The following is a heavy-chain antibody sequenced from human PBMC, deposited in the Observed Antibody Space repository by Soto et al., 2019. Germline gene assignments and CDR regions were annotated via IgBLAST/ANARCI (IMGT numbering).Heavy chain of an antibody. CDR1: GGSISSYY. V-gene: IGHV4-59*01. J-gene: IGHJ6*02. Sequence: SETLSLTCTVSGGSISSYYWSWIRQPPGKGLEWIGYIYYSGSTNYNPSLKSRVTISVDTSKNQFSLKLSSVTAADTAVYYCARLQYARMEGIYGMDVWGQGTTVTVSS. CDR2: IYYSGST. CDR3: ARLQYARMEGIYGMDV. D-gene: IGHD4-4*01.